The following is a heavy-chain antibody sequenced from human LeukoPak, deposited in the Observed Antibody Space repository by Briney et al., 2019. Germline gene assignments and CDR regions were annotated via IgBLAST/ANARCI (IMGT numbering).Heavy chain of an antibody. CDR3: ARAQYVDISGFYSGY. J-gene: IGHJ4*02. CDR2: INHSGST. V-gene: IGHV4-34*01. CDR1: RGSFSGYY. Sequence: PSQTLSLTCAVYRGSFSGYYWNWIRQPPGKGLEWIGEINHSGSTNYNPSLRSRVTISVDTSQSQFSLKLSSVPDAETAVYYCARAQYVDISGFYSGYWGQGTLVTVSS. D-gene: IGHD3-22*01.